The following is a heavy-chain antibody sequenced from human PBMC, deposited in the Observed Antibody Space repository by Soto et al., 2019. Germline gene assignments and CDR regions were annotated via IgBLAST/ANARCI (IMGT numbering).Heavy chain of an antibody. CDR2: ISNGGTDT. Sequence: EVQLLESGGGLVQPGGSLRLSCAASGFTFSSYGMGWVRQAPGKGLEFVSAISNGGTDTYYADSVKGRFTISRDNSKNTLYLQMNSLTAEDTAVYYCAKEMGAAKPFDYWGQGTLVTVSS. J-gene: IGHJ4*02. CDR1: GFTFSSYG. V-gene: IGHV3-23*01. D-gene: IGHD1-26*01. CDR3: AKEMGAAKPFDY.